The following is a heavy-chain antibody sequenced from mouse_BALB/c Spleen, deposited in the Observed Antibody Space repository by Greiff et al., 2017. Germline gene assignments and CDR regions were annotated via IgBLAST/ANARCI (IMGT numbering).Heavy chain of an antibody. CDR1: GFSLTSYG. CDR2: IWAGGST. Sequence: VKLMESGPGLVAPSQSLSITCTVSGFSLTSYGVHWVRQPPGKGLEWLGVIWAGGSTNYNSALMSRLSISKDNSKSQVFLKMNSLQTDDTAMYYCARVLRLPYAMDYWGQGTSVTVSS. D-gene: IGHD1-2*01. J-gene: IGHJ4*01. CDR3: ARVLRLPYAMDY. V-gene: IGHV2-9*02.